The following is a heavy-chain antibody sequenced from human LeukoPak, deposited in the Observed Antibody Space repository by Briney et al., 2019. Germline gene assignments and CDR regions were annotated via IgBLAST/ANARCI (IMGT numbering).Heavy chain of an antibody. V-gene: IGHV3-30*03. CDR2: ISYDGSNK. Sequence: PGGSLRLSCAASRFIFSSYAMHWGRQAPGKGLEWVAVISYDGSNKDYADSVKGRFSISRDNSKNTLYPQMCSLRNEDTAIYYCARGSESGWHYFDYWGQGTLVTVSS. D-gene: IGHD6-19*01. CDR1: RFIFSSYA. J-gene: IGHJ4*02. CDR3: ARGSESGWHYFDY.